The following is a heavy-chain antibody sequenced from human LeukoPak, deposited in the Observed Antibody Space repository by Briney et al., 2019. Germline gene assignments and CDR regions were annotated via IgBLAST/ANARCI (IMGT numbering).Heavy chain of an antibody. J-gene: IGHJ5*02. CDR1: GYTFTSYY. D-gene: IGHD3-3*01. CDR3: ARDKAFIFGVVINNWFDP. Sequence: ASVKVSCKAPGYTFTSYYMHWVRQAPGQGLEWMGIINPSGGSTSYAQKFQGRVTMTRDMSTSTVYMELSSLRSEDTAVYYCARDKAFIFGVVINNWFDPWGQGTLVTVSS. V-gene: IGHV1-46*01. CDR2: INPSGGST.